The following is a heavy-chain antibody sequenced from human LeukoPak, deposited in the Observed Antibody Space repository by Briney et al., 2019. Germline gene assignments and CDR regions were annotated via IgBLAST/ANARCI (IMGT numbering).Heavy chain of an antibody. CDR2: INPNSGDT. D-gene: IGHD3-22*01. CDR3: ARGPRRDQYYSDSSGYVDY. J-gene: IGHJ4*02. Sequence: ASVKVSCKASGYTFTGYYMHWVRQAPGQGLEWMGWINPNSGDTNYAQKFQGRVTMTRDTSISTAYMELSRLRSDDTAVYYCARGPRRDQYYSDSSGYVDYWGQGTLVTVSS. V-gene: IGHV1-2*02. CDR1: GYTFTGYY.